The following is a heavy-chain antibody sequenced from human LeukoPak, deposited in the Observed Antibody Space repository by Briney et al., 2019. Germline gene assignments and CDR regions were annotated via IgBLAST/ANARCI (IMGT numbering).Heavy chain of an antibody. CDR1: GFIFYNYA. Sequence: GGSLRLSCAASGFIFYNYAMSWVRQAPGKGLEWVSGISGSGGSTYYAESVKGRFTISRDDSTLYLQMNSLRAEDTAVYYCAKRGVQQWLVDWYFDYWGQRTLVTVSS. V-gene: IGHV3-23*01. CDR3: AKRGVQQWLVDWYFDY. J-gene: IGHJ4*02. D-gene: IGHD6-19*01. CDR2: ISGSGGST.